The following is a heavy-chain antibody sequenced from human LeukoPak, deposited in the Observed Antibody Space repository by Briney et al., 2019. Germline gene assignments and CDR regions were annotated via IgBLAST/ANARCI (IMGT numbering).Heavy chain of an antibody. J-gene: IGHJ4*02. CDR3: ARGRRTRYCSSTSCYYFDY. CDR2: MNPNSGNT. V-gene: IGHV1-8*03. D-gene: IGHD2-2*01. Sequence: VASVKVSCKASGYTFTSYDINWVRQATGQGLEWMRWMNPNSGNTGYAQKFQGRVTITRNTSISTAYMELSSLRSEDTAVYYCARGRRTRYCSSTSCYYFDYWGQGTLVTVSS. CDR1: GYTFTSYD.